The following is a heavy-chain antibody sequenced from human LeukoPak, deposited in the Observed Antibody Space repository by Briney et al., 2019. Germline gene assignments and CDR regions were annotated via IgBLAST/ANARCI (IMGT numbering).Heavy chain of an antibody. CDR1: GFIFSSYS. Sequence: GGSLRLSCAASGFIFSSYSMNWVRQAPGKGLEWVSSISSSSSYIYYADSVKGRFTISRDNAKNSLYLQMNSLRAEDTAVYYCARSLMAGSSTSCYDYWGQGTLVTVSS. J-gene: IGHJ4*02. CDR2: ISSSSSYI. D-gene: IGHD2-2*01. CDR3: ARSLMAGSSTSCYDY. V-gene: IGHV3-21*01.